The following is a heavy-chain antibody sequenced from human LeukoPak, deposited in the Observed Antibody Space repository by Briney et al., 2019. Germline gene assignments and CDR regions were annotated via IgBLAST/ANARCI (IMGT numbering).Heavy chain of an antibody. Sequence: PGGSLRLSCAASGFTFSGYAMSWVRQAPGKGLEWVSAISGSGGSTYYADSVKGRFTIFRDNPKNTLYLQMNNLRVEDTAVYYCAKASVGATGGFFDYWGQGTLVTVSS. D-gene: IGHD1-26*01. CDR2: ISGSGGST. V-gene: IGHV3-23*01. CDR1: GFTFSGYA. CDR3: AKASVGATGGFFDY. J-gene: IGHJ4*02.